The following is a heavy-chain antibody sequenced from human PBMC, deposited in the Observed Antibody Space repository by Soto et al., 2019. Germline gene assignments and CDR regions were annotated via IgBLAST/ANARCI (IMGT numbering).Heavy chain of an antibody. J-gene: IGHJ3*02. Sequence: GGSLRLSCAASGFTFSSYGMHWVRQAPGKGLEWVAVISYDGSNKYYADSVKGRFTISRDNSKNTLYLQMNSLRAEDTAVYYCARAHRPLGWNYYDSSGYSDAFDIWGQGTMVTVSS. CDR2: ISYDGSNK. V-gene: IGHV3-30*03. D-gene: IGHD3-22*01. CDR3: ARAHRPLGWNYYDSSGYSDAFDI. CDR1: GFTFSSYG.